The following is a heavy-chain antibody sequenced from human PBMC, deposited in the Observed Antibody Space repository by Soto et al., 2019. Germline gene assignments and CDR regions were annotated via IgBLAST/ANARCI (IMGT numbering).Heavy chain of an antibody. CDR2: ISGSGGST. Sequence: GGSLRLSCAASGFTFSSYAMSWVRQAPGKGLEWVSAISGSGGSTYYADSVKGRFTISRDNSKNTLYLQMNSLRAEDRAVYYCAKLGYCSGGSCYPAEYFQHWGQGTLVTVSS. CDR1: GFTFSSYA. J-gene: IGHJ1*01. V-gene: IGHV3-23*01. D-gene: IGHD2-15*01. CDR3: AKLGYCSGGSCYPAEYFQH.